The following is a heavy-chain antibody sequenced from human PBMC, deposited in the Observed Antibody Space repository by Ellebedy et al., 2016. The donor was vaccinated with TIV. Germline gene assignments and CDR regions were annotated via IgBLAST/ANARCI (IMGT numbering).Heavy chain of an antibody. CDR2: ISSNGGST. CDR3: AKGRRYSYAPLVYY. CDR1: GFTFSSYA. V-gene: IGHV3-64*04. Sequence: GESLKISXSASGFTFSSYAMHWVRQAPGKGLEYVSAISSNGGSTYYADSVKGRFTISRDNSKNTLYLQMNSLRAEDTAVYYCAKGRRYSYAPLVYYWGQGTLVTVSS. J-gene: IGHJ4*02. D-gene: IGHD5-18*01.